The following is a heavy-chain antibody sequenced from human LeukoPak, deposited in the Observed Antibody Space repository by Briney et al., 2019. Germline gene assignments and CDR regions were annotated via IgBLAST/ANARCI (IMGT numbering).Heavy chain of an antibody. CDR3: ARDHYYDSSGYTNAFDY. CDR2: IIPILGIA. J-gene: IGHJ4*02. V-gene: IGHV1-69*04. D-gene: IGHD3-22*01. Sequence: ASVKVSCKASGYTFTSYAISWVRQAPGQGLEWMGRIIPILGIANYAQKFQGRVTITADKSTSTAYMELSSLRSEDTAVYYCARDHYYDSSGYTNAFDYWGQGTLVTVSS. CDR1: GYTFTSYA.